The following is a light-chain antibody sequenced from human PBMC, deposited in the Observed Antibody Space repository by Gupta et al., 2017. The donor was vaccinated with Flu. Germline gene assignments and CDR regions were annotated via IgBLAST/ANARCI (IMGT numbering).Light chain of an antibody. CDR2: NVT. CDR3: SSYKSSSTRWV. J-gene: IGLJ2*01. V-gene: IGLV2-14*03. Sequence: QSALTPPPSVPGSPAQSTTISFTGTSSDIGTYNYVSWYQQHPGKAPKLLIYNVTNRPSGVSNRFSGSKSGNTASLAISGLQAEDEADYYCSSYKSSSTRWVFGGGTKLTVL. CDR1: SSDIGTYNY.